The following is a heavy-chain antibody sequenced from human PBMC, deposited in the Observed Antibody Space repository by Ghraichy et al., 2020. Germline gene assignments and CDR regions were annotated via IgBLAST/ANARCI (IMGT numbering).Heavy chain of an antibody. CDR3: ATISIFGVVIIDFPDY. CDR2: ISGSGGST. J-gene: IGHJ4*02. CDR1: GFTFSSYA. V-gene: IGHV3-23*01. Sequence: GGSLRLSCAASGFTFSSYAMSWVRQAPGKGLEWVSAISGSGGSTYYADSVKGRFTISRDNSKNTLYLQMNSLRAEDTAVYYCATISIFGVVIIDFPDYWGQGTPVTVSS. D-gene: IGHD3-3*01.